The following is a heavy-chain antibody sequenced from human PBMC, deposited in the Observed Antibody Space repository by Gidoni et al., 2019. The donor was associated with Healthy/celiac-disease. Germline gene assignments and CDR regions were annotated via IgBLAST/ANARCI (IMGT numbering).Heavy chain of an antibody. CDR2: ISSSSSTI. D-gene: IGHD3-22*01. CDR3: ARGYYYDSSGYYYGEYFQH. Sequence: EVQLVESGGGLVQPGGSLRLSCPASGFPFSRSSMNWVRQAPGKGLEWVSYISSSSSTIYYADSVKGRFTISRDNAKNSLYLQMNSLRDEDTAVYYCARGYYYDSSGYYYGEYFQHWGQGTLVTVSS. CDR1: GFPFSRSS. J-gene: IGHJ1*01. V-gene: IGHV3-48*02.